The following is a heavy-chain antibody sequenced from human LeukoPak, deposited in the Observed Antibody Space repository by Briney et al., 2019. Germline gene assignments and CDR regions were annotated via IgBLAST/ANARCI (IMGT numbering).Heavy chain of an antibody. D-gene: IGHD2-8*02. Sequence: GGSLRLSCAASGITFNYAWMTWVRQAPGKGLEWVARIKSKADGGTTEYVAPVKGRFTISGDDSQNMLYLQMNSLNTEDSAVYYCAALGTGFFNYWGQGTLVTVSS. CDR2: IKSKADGGTT. CDR1: GITFNYAW. J-gene: IGHJ4*02. CDR3: AALGTGFFNY. V-gene: IGHV3-15*01.